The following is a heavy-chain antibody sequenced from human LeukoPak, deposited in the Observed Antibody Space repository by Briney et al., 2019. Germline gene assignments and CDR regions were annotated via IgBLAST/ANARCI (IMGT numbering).Heavy chain of an antibody. J-gene: IGHJ4*02. CDR2: ISYDGSNK. CDR1: GFTFSSYG. V-gene: IGHV3-30*18. CDR3: AKEDQYSSGWDPYYFDY. Sequence: GGSLRLSCAASGFTFSSYGMHWVRQAPGKGLEWVAVISYDGSNKHYADSVKGRFTISRDNSKNTLYLQMNSLRAEDTAVYYCAKEDQYSSGWDPYYFDYWGQGTLATVSS. D-gene: IGHD6-19*01.